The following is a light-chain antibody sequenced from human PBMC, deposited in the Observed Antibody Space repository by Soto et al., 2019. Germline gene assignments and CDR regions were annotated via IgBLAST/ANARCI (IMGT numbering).Light chain of an antibody. CDR2: DVT. CDR3: SSYTNSNTVL. Sequence: QSVLAQPASVSGSPGQSITISCTGTSSDVGGYNSVSWYQQHPDKAPKLMIYDVTTRPSGVSNRFSGSKSGNMASLTISGLQAEDEADYSCSSYTNSNTVLFGGGTKLTVL. J-gene: IGLJ2*01. V-gene: IGLV2-14*01. CDR1: SSDVGGYNS.